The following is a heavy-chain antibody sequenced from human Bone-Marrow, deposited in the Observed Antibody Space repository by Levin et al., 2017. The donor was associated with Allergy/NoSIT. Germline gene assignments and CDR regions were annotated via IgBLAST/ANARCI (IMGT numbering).Heavy chain of an antibody. D-gene: IGHD3-16*01. CDR3: ARGPSRLAYRLDY. J-gene: IGHJ4*02. CDR2: INHSGST. V-gene: IGHV4-34*01. CDR1: GGSFSGYY. Sequence: ASETLSLTCAVYGGSFSGYYWSWIRQPPGKGLEWIGEINHSGSTNYNPSLKSRVTISVDTSKNQFSLKLSSVTAADTAVYYCARGPSRLAYRLDYWGQGTLVTVSS.